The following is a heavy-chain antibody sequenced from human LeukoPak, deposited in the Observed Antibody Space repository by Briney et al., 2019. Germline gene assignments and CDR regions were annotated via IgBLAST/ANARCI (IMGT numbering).Heavy chain of an antibody. Sequence: GSLRLSCAASGFTFSSYWMSWVRQAPGKGLEWVANIKQDGSEKYYVDSVKGRFTISRDNSKNTLYLQMNSLRAEDTAVYYCAKHYGDYGLLGAFDIWGQGTMVTVSS. D-gene: IGHD4-17*01. CDR2: IKQDGSEK. J-gene: IGHJ3*02. CDR3: AKHYGDYGLLGAFDI. CDR1: GFTFSSYW. V-gene: IGHV3-7*01.